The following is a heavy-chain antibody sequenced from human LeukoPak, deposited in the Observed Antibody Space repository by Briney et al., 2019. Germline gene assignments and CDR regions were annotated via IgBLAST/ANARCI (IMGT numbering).Heavy chain of an antibody. CDR3: AKDGGPYCAGDCYPGDY. CDR1: GYTFTNNG. D-gene: IGHD2-21*02. Sequence: GASVKVSCKASGYTFTNNGISWVRQAPGQGLEWMGWISTSNGNTNYADNFQGRLTLTTESSTSTAYMELKSLTSDDTAVYYCAKDGGPYCAGDCYPGDYWGQGTLVTVSP. V-gene: IGHV1-18*01. J-gene: IGHJ4*02. CDR2: ISTSNGNT.